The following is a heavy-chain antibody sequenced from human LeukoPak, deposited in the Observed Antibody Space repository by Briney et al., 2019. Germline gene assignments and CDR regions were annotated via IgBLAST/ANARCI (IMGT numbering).Heavy chain of an antibody. CDR3: AKISWDGRGTFD. V-gene: IGHV3-23*01. CDR2: IRGSGADK. D-gene: IGHD1/OR15-1a*01. CDR1: GFGFSTYS. Sequence: GGSLRLSCAASGFGFSTYSMSWVRQAPGKGLEWVSSIRGSGADKYYADSVKGRSSISRDNSQDTLSLQMNSLRAEDTAVYYCAKISWDGRGTFDWGRGTLVTVSS. J-gene: IGHJ4*02.